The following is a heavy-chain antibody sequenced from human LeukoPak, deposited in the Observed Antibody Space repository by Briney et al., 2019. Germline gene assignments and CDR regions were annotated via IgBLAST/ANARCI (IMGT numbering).Heavy chain of an antibody. CDR3: ATERNWDFDY. CDR1: GFTFSRHG. V-gene: IGHV3-23*01. J-gene: IGHJ4*02. Sequence: GGSLRLSCAASGFTFSRHGMSWVRQAPGKGLDWVSAITGSGGSTYYADSVKGRFTISRDNSKNTLSVQMNSLRAEDTAVYYCATERNWDFDYWGQGTLVTVSS. CDR2: ITGSGGST. D-gene: IGHD7-27*01.